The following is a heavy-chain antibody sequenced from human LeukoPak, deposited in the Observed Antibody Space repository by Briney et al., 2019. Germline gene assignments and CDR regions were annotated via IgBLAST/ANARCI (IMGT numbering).Heavy chain of an antibody. V-gene: IGHV4-38-2*01. CDR1: GYSISSGYY. D-gene: IGHD3-16*02. J-gene: IGHJ6*03. CDR2: IYHSGST. Sequence: SETLSLTCAVSGYSISSGYYWGWIRQPPGKGLEWIGSIYHSGSTYYNPSLKSRVTISVDTSKNQFSLKLSSVTAADTAVCYCARQSPQYYDYVWGSYRDYYYYYMDVWGKGTTVTVSS. CDR3: ARQSPQYYDYVWGSYRDYYYYYMDV.